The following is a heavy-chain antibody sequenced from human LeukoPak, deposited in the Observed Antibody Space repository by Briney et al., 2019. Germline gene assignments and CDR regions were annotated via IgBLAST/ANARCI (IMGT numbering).Heavy chain of an antibody. D-gene: IGHD6-19*01. CDR2: ISSSSSYI. Sequence: GGSLRLSCAASGFTFSSYSMNWVRQAPGKGLEWVSSISSSSSYIYYADSVKGRFTISRDNAKNSLYLQMNSLRAEDTAVYYCARVGQQWLVSYFDYWGRGTLVTVSS. CDR1: GFTFSSYS. CDR3: ARVGQQWLVSYFDY. V-gene: IGHV3-21*01. J-gene: IGHJ4*02.